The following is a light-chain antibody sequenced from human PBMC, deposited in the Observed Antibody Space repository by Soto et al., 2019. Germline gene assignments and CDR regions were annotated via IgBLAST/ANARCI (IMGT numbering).Light chain of an antibody. CDR1: TSDVGRYNY. V-gene: IGLV2-11*01. Sequence: QSALTQPHSVSGSPGQSVTISCTGTTSDVGRYNYVSWYQHHPGKAPKLVVYDVFKRPSGVPDRFSGSKSGNTASLTISGFQAEDEADYYCGSYAENYLYFFGGGTKVTVL. CDR2: DVF. J-gene: IGLJ1*01. CDR3: GSYAENYLYF.